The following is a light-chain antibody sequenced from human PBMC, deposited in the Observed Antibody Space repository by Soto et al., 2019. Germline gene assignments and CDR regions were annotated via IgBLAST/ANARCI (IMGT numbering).Light chain of an antibody. CDR1: ESISRDY. CDR2: GAS. CDR3: QQYGGVPYT. Sequence: EIVLTQSPGTLSLSPGQRVTLSCRASESISRDYLAWYQQRLSQAPRLLIYGASSGATGIPDRFSGSGSGTDFTLTISRLEPEDFAIYYCQQYGGVPYTFGQGTKLEIK. V-gene: IGKV3-20*01. J-gene: IGKJ2*01.